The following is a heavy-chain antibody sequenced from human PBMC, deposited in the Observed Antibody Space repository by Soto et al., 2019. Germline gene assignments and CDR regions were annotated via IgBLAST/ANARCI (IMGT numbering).Heavy chain of an antibody. D-gene: IGHD3-22*01. J-gene: IGHJ4*02. CDR3: VRGIYPSSAGGPFDS. Sequence: GGSLRLSCTASGFAFKNYAMAWVRQAPGQGLEWVSAITARGDTTYYADSVRGRFSISRDNSRNTLFLHMGSLRAGDTALYYCVRGIYPSSAGGPFDSWGQGALVTV. V-gene: IGHV3-23*01. CDR2: ITARGDTT. CDR1: GFAFKNYA.